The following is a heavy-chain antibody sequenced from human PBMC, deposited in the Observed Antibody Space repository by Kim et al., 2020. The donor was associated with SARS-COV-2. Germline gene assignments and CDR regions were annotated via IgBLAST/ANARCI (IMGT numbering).Heavy chain of an antibody. Sequence: GGSLRLSCAASGFTFSSYWMSWVRQAPGKGLEWVANIKQDGSEKYYVDSVKGRFTISRDNAKNSLYLQMNSLRAEDTAVYYCARERVITIFGVVVGNWFDPWGQGTLVTVSS. D-gene: IGHD3-3*01. CDR2: IKQDGSEK. V-gene: IGHV3-7*01. J-gene: IGHJ5*02. CDR3: ARERVITIFGVVVGNWFDP. CDR1: GFTFSSYW.